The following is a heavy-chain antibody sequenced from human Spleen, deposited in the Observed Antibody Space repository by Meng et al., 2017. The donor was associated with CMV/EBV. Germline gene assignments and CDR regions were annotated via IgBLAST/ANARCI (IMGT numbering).Heavy chain of an antibody. J-gene: IGHJ4*02. Sequence: GGSLRLSCVASGFTFSAYSMNWVSQAPGKGLEWISYITSSSSITYHADSVKGRFTISRDNAKNALYLQMNSLRAEDTGVYYCARGLSKGYSYGMADYWGQGVLVTVSS. D-gene: IGHD5-18*01. CDR1: GFTFSAYS. CDR2: ITSSSSIT. V-gene: IGHV3-48*04. CDR3: ARGLSKGYSYGMADY.